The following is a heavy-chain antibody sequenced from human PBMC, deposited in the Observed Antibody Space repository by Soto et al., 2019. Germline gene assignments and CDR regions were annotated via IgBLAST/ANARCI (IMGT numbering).Heavy chain of an antibody. D-gene: IGHD2-15*01. CDR2: ISAYNGNT. CDR1: GYTFASYG. CDR3: ARSGCSGGSCYSYYFDY. J-gene: IGHJ4*02. Sequence: ASVKVSCKASGYTFASYGISWVRQAPGQGLEWMGWISAYNGNTNYAQKLQGRVTMTTDTSTSTAYMELRSLRSDDTAVYYCARSGCSGGSCYSYYFDYWGQGTLVTVSS. V-gene: IGHV1-18*01.